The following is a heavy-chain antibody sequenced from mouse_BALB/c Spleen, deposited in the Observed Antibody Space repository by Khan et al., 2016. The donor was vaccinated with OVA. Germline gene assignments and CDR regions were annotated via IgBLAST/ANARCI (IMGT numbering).Heavy chain of an antibody. D-gene: IGHD2-1*01. CDR2: IYPGDGDT. V-gene: IGHV1-87*01. CDR3: ASHYGSYFDY. J-gene: IGHJ2*01. Sequence: QVQLQQSGAELARPGASVKLSCKASGYTFTRYWMQWVKQRPGQGLEWIGAIYPGDGDTKYTQKFKGKATLPADKSSSTAYMELSSLASEDSAVYYCASHYGSYFDYWGQGTTLTVSS. CDR1: GYTFTRYW.